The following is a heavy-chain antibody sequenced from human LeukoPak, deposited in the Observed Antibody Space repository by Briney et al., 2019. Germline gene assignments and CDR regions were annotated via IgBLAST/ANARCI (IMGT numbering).Heavy chain of an antibody. J-gene: IGHJ5*01. CDR3: ARGRNLEWFDY. V-gene: IGHV4-59*01. D-gene: IGHD3-3*01. CDR2: IYYSGST. Sequence: SETLSLTCTVSGGSISSYFWSWIRQPPGKGLEWIGYIYYSGSTNYNPSLKSRVTISVDTSKNQFSLKLNSVTAADTAVYYCARGRNLEWFDYWGQGTLVTVSS. CDR1: GGSISSYF.